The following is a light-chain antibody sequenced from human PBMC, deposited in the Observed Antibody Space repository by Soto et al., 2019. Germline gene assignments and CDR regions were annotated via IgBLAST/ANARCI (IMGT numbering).Light chain of an antibody. CDR3: QQYNNWPVT. V-gene: IGKV3D-15*01. CDR2: GAS. CDR1: QSVSSD. Sequence: EIVMTQSPATLSVSPGERATLSCRASQSVSSDVAWYQQKVGQTPRLLIHGASTRATGIAARFSGSGSGTEFTLTIGGLQSEDFATYYCQQYNNWPVTFGGGTKVDI. J-gene: IGKJ4*01.